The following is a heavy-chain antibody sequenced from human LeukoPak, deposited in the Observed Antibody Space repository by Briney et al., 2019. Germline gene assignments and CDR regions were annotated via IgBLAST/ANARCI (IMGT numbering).Heavy chain of an antibody. Sequence: PSETLSLTCTVSGGSISSHYWSWIRQPAGKGLEWIGRIYTSGSTNYNPSLKSRVTISIDTSKDQFSLKLSSVTAADTAVYYCARGYCSGGGCYSGWYFDLWGRGTLVTVSS. CDR2: IYTSGST. D-gene: IGHD2-15*01. J-gene: IGHJ2*01. V-gene: IGHV4-4*07. CDR3: ARGYCSGGGCYSGWYFDL. CDR1: GGSISSHY.